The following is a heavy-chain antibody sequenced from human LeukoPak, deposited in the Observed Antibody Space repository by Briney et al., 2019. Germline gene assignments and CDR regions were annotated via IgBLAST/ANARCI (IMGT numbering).Heavy chain of an antibody. Sequence: SETLSLTCSVSGGSISNYYWNWLRQPAGKGLEWIGRIYASGSTNSNPSPKSRVTISMDKSKNHFSLNLKSVTAADTAFYYCARDFYGDDGHHPFDYWGQGIQVTVSS. D-gene: IGHD2/OR15-2a*01. CDR3: ARDFYGDDGHHPFDY. V-gene: IGHV4-4*07. J-gene: IGHJ4*02. CDR1: GGSISNYY. CDR2: IYASGST.